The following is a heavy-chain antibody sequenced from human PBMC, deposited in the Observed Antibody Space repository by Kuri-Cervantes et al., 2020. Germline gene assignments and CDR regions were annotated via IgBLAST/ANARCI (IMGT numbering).Heavy chain of an antibody. Sequence: GESLKISCAASGFTFSSYDMHWVRQATGKGLEWVSAIGTAGDTYYPGSVKGRFTISRENAKNSLYLQMNSLRAGDTAVYYCAKDLLSLYYYDSSGYPPLPYYGMDVWGQGTTVTVSS. CDR1: GFTFSSYD. CDR2: IGTAGDT. D-gene: IGHD3-22*01. CDR3: AKDLLSLYYYDSSGYPPLPYYGMDV. V-gene: IGHV3-13*01. J-gene: IGHJ6*02.